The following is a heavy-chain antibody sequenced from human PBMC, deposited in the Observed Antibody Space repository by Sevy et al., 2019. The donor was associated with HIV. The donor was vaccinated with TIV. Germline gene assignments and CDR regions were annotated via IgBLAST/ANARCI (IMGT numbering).Heavy chain of an antibody. J-gene: IGHJ6*02. D-gene: IGHD3-22*01. CDR1: RFTFSTYG. CDR2: ISYDGSNK. V-gene: IGHV3-30*18. CDR3: AKYYAPHYFDTSYAMDV. Sequence: GGSLRLSCAASRFTFSTYGMHWVRQAPGKGLEWVAVISYDGSNKFYADSVKGRFTISRDNSKNTPYLQRNSLRAEDTTVYYCAKYYAPHYFDTSYAMDVWGQGTTVTVSS.